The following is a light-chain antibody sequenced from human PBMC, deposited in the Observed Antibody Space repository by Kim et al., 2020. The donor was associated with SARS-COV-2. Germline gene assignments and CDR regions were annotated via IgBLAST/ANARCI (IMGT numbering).Light chain of an antibody. CDR1: SRDGGGYDY. J-gene: IGLJ2*01. V-gene: IGLV2-11*01. CDR3: CSYAGSYAVV. CDR2: DVS. Sequence: GQSHTSSCTGTSRDGGGYDYGYWYQQHPSKAPKLMLYDVSKRPPGVPDRFSGSKSGNTASLTVSGLQAEDEADYYCCSYAGSYAVVFGGGTQLTVL.